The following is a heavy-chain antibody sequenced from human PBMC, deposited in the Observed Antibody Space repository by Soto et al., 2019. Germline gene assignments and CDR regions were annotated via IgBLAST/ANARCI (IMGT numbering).Heavy chain of an antibody. V-gene: IGHV4-34*01. J-gene: IGHJ4*02. CDR2: INHSGST. D-gene: IGHD1-26*01. Sequence: PSETLSLTCAVYGGSFIGYYCIWIRQPPGKGLEWIGEINHSGSTNYNPSLKSRVTISVDTSKNQFSLKLSSVTAADTAVYYCAREQVGAPPDFDYWGQGTLVTVSS. CDR1: GGSFIGYY. CDR3: AREQVGAPPDFDY.